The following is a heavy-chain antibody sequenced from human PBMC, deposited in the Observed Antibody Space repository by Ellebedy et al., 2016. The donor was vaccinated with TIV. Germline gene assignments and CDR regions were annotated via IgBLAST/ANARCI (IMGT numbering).Heavy chain of an antibody. CDR3: AKDSESGYKLYYFDY. D-gene: IGHD3-3*01. V-gene: IGHV3-74*01. J-gene: IGHJ4*02. Sequence: PGGSLRLSCAASGFTFSSYWMHWVRQAPGKGLVWVSRIHSDGSSTSYEDSVKGRFTISRDNAKNTLYLQMNSLRAEDTAVYYCAKDSESGYKLYYFDYWGQGTLVTVSS. CDR2: IHSDGSST. CDR1: GFTFSSYW.